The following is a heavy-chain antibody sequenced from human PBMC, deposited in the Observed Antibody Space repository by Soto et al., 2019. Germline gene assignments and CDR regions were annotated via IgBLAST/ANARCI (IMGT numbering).Heavy chain of an antibody. Sequence: GGSLRLACAASGLTVITNHICWVRLAPGKGLEWVSGIYSGGSTYYADSVKGRFTISRDNSKNMVYLQMNSLRVEDTAVYYCARDGGLGYCSGGSCYADAFDIWGQGT. CDR1: GLTVITNH. J-gene: IGHJ3*02. CDR3: ARDGGLGYCSGGSCYADAFDI. CDR2: IYSGGST. D-gene: IGHD2-15*01. V-gene: IGHV3-66*01.